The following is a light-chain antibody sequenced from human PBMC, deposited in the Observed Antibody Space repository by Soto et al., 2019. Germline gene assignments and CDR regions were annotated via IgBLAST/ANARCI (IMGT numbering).Light chain of an antibody. CDR3: QQYGSSPPIT. CDR1: HSVSSSY. J-gene: IGKJ5*01. CDR2: GAS. V-gene: IGKV3-20*01. Sequence: EIVLTQSPGTLSLSPGERATLSCRASHSVSSSYLAWYQQKPGQAPRLLIYGASSRATSIPDRFSGSGSGTDFTLTISRLEPEDFAVYYCQQYGSSPPITFGQWTRLEIK.